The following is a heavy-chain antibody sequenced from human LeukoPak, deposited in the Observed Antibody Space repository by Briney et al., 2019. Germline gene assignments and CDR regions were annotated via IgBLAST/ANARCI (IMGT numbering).Heavy chain of an antibody. J-gene: IGHJ3*02. CDR3: TTDQYYYDSSGLDAFDI. V-gene: IGHV3-15*01. D-gene: IGHD3-22*01. CDR1: GFTFSRYG. CDR2: IKSKTDGGTT. Sequence: PGGSLRLSCAASGFTFSRYGMSWVRQAPGKGLEWVGRIKSKTDGGTTDYAAPVKGRFTISRDDSKSTLYLQMNSLKTEDTAVYYCTTDQYYYDSSGLDAFDIWGQGTMVTVSS.